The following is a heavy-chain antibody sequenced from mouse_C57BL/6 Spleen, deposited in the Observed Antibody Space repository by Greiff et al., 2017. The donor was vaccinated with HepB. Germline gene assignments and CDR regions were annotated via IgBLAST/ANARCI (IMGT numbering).Heavy chain of an antibody. CDR2: IHPNSGST. CDR1: GYTFTSYW. Sequence: VKLQQPGAELVKPGASVKLSCKASGYTFTSYWMHWVKQRPGQGLEWIGMIHPNSGSTNYNEKFKSKATLTVDKSSSTAYMQLSSLTSEDSAVYYCAREGLLRPYFDYWGQGTTLTVSS. V-gene: IGHV1-64*01. CDR3: AREGLLRPYFDY. J-gene: IGHJ2*01. D-gene: IGHD1-2*01.